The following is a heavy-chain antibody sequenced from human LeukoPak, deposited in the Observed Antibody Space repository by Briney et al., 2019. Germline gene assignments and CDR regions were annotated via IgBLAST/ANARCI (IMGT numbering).Heavy chain of an antibody. Sequence: PSETLSLTCTVSGGSISSFYWSWTRHPPGKGLEGIGYIYYSGSTKYNPSLKSRVTISVDTSKNQFSLKLSSVTAADTAVYYCARDERSRYYYMDVWGKGTTVTVSS. CDR3: ARDERSRYYYMDV. CDR2: IYYSGST. V-gene: IGHV4-59*01. J-gene: IGHJ6*03. CDR1: GGSISSFY.